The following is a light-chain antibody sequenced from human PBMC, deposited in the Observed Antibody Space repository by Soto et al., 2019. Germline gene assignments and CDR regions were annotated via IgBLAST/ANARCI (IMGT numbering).Light chain of an antibody. CDR2: DVS. V-gene: IGLV2-14*01. CDR3: NSYTTSNTRQIV. Sequence: QSALTQPASVSGSPGQSITISCTGTSSDVGGYNYVSWYQQHPGKAPKFMIYDVSNRPSGVSTRFSGSKSGNTASLTISGLQAEDVSDYYCNSYTTSNTRQIVFGTGTKLTVL. CDR1: SSDVGGYNY. J-gene: IGLJ1*01.